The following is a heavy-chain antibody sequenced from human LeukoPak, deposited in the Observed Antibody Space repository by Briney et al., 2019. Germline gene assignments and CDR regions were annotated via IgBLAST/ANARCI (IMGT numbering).Heavy chain of an antibody. D-gene: IGHD3-10*01. CDR1: GFTFSSYW. CDR3: ARDAVAGSGSYYN. V-gene: IGHV3-74*01. J-gene: IGHJ4*02. Sequence: GGSLRLSCAASGFTFSSYWMHWVRQVPGKGLVWVSRINEEGTFTNYADSVKGRFTISRDNAKNTVYLQMNSLRVEDTAAYYCARDAVAGSGSYYNWGQGTLVIVSS. CDR2: INEEGTFT.